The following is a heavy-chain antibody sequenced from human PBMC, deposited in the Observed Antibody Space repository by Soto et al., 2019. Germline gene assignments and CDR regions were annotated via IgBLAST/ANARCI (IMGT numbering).Heavy chain of an antibody. D-gene: IGHD2-2*01. CDR3: ARDQDIVVAPGAYGMDV. V-gene: IGHV3-48*02. CDR2: ISSSSRIT. J-gene: IGHJ6*02. CDR1: GFIFRSYS. Sequence: GVLRLSCAASGFIFRSYSLNWVRQVPGKGLEWLSYISSSSRITYCADSVKGRFTVSRDNAKNSLYLQMNSLRDEDTAVYYCARDQDIVVAPGAYGMDVWGQGTTVTVSS.